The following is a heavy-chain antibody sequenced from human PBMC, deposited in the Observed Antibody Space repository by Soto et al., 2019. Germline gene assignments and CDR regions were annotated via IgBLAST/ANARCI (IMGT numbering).Heavy chain of an antibody. CDR1: GFTFTRYS. Sequence: GGSLRLSWAASGFTFTRYSMNWVRQAPGKGLEWVSSISSTTNYIYYGDSMKGRFTISRDNAKNSLYLEMNSLRAEDTAVYYCARESEDLTSNFDYWGQGTLVTVSS. V-gene: IGHV3-21*06. CDR3: ARESEDLTSNFDY. J-gene: IGHJ4*02. CDR2: ISSTTNYI.